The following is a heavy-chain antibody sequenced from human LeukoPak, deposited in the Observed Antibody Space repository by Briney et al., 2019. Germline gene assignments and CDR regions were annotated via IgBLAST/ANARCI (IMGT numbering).Heavy chain of an antibody. V-gene: IGHV3-53*01. CDR1: GFTVSSNY. D-gene: IGHD3-16*01. Sequence: PGGSLRLSCAASGFTVSSNYMSWVRQAPGKGLECVSVIYSGGSTYYADSVKGRFTISRDNSKNTLYLQMSSLRTADTAVYYCARDVGDEGNYWGQGTLVTVSS. J-gene: IGHJ4*02. CDR3: ARDVGDEGNY. CDR2: IYSGGST.